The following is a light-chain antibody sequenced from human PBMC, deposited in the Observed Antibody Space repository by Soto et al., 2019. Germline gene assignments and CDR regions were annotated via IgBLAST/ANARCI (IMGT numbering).Light chain of an antibody. J-gene: IGKJ5*01. Sequence: ESVLTQSPATLYLSPGERATLSCRASQGVSSYLAWYQQKPGQAPRLLIYDASNRATGIPARFSGSGSGTDFTLTISSLEPEDFAVYYCQQRSNWPITFGQGTRLEI. V-gene: IGKV3-11*01. CDR1: QGVSSY. CDR2: DAS. CDR3: QQRSNWPIT.